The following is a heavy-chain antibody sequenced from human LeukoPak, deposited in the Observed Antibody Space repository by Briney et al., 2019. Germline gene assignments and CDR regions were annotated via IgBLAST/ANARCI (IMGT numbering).Heavy chain of an antibody. Sequence: SVKVSCKASGYTFTGFYIHWLRQAPGQGPEWMGWINPNSGGTKYAQKFQGKVALTSDSSISTAYMEVSRLQSGDTAIYYCAREIPSNWNDAFDYWGQGTLVTVSS. CDR1: GYTFTGFY. D-gene: IGHD1-20*01. V-gene: IGHV1-2*02. CDR2: INPNSGGT. CDR3: AREIPSNWNDAFDY. J-gene: IGHJ4*02.